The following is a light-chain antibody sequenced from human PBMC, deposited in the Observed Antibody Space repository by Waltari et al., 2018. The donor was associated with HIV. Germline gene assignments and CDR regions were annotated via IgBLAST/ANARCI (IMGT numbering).Light chain of an antibody. V-gene: IGKV4-1*01. Sequence: DIVMTQSPNSLAVSLGERATTNCRSSRTILYSSGNRDFLAWYQQKPGQSPKVLIFGASTRASGVPDRFSGSGSGTNFSLTISALQSDDVALYYCQQYYTPGPTFGGGTKVEIK. CDR2: GAS. CDR1: RTILYSSGNRDF. CDR3: QQYYTPGPT. J-gene: IGKJ4*01.